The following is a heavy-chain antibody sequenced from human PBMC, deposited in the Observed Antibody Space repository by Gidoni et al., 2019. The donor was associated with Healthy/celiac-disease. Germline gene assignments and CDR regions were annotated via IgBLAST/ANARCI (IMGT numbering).Heavy chain of an antibody. CDR1: GFTFSSYS. CDR2: ISSSSSYI. V-gene: IGHV3-21*01. D-gene: IGHD3-10*01. CDR3: ARPPWFGGVMDV. Sequence: EVQLVESGGGLVKPGGALRRSSAASGFTFSSYSMKWVRQAPGKGLEWVSSISSSSSYIYYADAVKCRFTISRDNAKNSLYLQMTSLSAEATAVYYCARPPWFGGVMDVWGQGTTVTVSS. J-gene: IGHJ6*02.